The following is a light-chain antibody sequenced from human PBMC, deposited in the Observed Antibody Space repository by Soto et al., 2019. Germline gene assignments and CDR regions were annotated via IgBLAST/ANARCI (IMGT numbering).Light chain of an antibody. J-gene: IGLJ1*01. Sequence: QSVLTQPPSVSASPGQRVTISCSGSASNIGNNSVSWYQQLPAAAPKLLIYDDNNRPSGITDRFSGSKSGTSATLGITGLQTGDEADYYCGTWDTSRPAGVFGPGTKLTVL. V-gene: IGLV1-51*01. CDR3: GTWDTSRPAGV. CDR2: DDN. CDR1: ASNIGNNS.